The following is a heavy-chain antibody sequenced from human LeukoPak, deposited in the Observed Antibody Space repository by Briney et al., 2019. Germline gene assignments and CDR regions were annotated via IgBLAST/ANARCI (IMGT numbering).Heavy chain of an antibody. CDR1: GFTFGNYA. J-gene: IGHJ4*02. CDR3: AKSFWWFGEFSPFDY. V-gene: IGHV3-23*01. D-gene: IGHD3-10*01. CDR2: ISGSGHRT. Sequence: GGSLRLSCAASGFTFGNYAMSWVRQAPGKGLEWVSGISGSGHRTYYADSVKGRFTISRDNAKNSLYLQMNSLRAEDTAVYYCAKSFWWFGEFSPFDYWGQGTLVTVSS.